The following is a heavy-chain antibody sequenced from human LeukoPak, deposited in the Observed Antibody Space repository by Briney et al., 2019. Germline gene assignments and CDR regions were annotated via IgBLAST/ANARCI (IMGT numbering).Heavy chain of an antibody. Sequence: PGGSLRLSCAASGFTFTNHGFHWVRQAPGKGLEWVALIWSDGSNKYCADSVKGRFTISRDNSKSTLYLQMNSLRDDDTAVYYCAREQGTRAYYDYVWGSYRPYDAFDIWGQGTMVTVSS. CDR3: AREQGTRAYYDYVWGSYRPYDAFDI. J-gene: IGHJ3*02. V-gene: IGHV3-33*01. CDR2: IWSDGSNK. CDR1: GFTFTNHG. D-gene: IGHD3-16*02.